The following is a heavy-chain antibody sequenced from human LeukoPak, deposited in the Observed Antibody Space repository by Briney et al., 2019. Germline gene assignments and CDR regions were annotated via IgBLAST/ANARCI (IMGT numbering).Heavy chain of an antibody. D-gene: IGHD1-14*01. CDR1: GFTFSSYG. CDR2: ISYDGSNK. J-gene: IGHJ4*02. Sequence: PGGSLRLSCAAPGFTFSSYGMHWVRQAPGKGLEWVAVISYDGSNKYYADSVKGRFTISRDNSKSTLYLQMNSLRAEDTAVYYCARSELDTVDYWGQGTLVTVSS. V-gene: IGHV3-30*03. CDR3: ARSELDTVDY.